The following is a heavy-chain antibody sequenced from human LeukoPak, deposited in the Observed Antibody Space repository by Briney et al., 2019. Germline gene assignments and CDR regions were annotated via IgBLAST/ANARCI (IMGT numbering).Heavy chain of an antibody. CDR2: IYYSGST. V-gene: IGHV4-59*12. CDR1: GGSISSYY. D-gene: IGHD4-17*01. J-gene: IGHJ4*02. CDR3: ARDRGDYGNVGPRYFDY. Sequence: PSETLSLTCTVSGGSISSYYWSWIRQPPEKGLEWIGYIYYSGSTYYNPSLKSRVTISVDTSKNQFSLKLSSVTAADTAVYYCARDRGDYGNVGPRYFDYWGQGTLVTVSS.